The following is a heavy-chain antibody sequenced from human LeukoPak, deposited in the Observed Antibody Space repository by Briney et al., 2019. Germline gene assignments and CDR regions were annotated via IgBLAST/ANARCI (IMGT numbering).Heavy chain of an antibody. J-gene: IGHJ1*01. V-gene: IGHV4-59*01. D-gene: IGHD5-12*01. CDR1: GGSISSYY. Sequence: SETLSLTCTVSGGSISSYYWSWLRQPPGKGLEWIGYLFYSGNTNSNPSLKSRVTISTDTSKNQLSLRLKSVTAADTAVYFCGRVRTGNTGSPEYFEDWGQGTLVTVSS. CDR3: GRVRTGNTGSPEYFED. CDR2: LFYSGNT.